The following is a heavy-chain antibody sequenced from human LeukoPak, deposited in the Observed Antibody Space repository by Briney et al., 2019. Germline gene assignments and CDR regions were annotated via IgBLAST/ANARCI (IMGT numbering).Heavy chain of an antibody. CDR3: ASRDSSGYYYGLDY. J-gene: IGHJ4*02. CDR2: ISSSSSYI. D-gene: IGHD3-22*01. Sequence: PGGSLRLSCAASGFTFSSYSMNWVRQAPGKGLEWASSISSSSSYIYYADSVKGRFTISRDNAKNSLYLQMNSLRAEDTAVYYCASRDSSGYYYGLDYWGQGTLVTVSS. V-gene: IGHV3-21*01. CDR1: GFTFSSYS.